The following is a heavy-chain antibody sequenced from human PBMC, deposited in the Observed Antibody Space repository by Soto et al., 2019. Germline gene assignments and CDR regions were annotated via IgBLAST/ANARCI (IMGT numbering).Heavy chain of an antibody. CDR1: GFPFSSFA. D-gene: IGHD2-8*01. Sequence: GGSLRLSCAVSGFPFSSFAMNWVRQAPGRGLEWVSFISDSGSTTYYADSVKGRFTISRDSAKNSLYLQMNSLRDEDTAVYFCARDPNGITDFDYWGQGTHVTVAS. V-gene: IGHV3-48*02. J-gene: IGHJ4*02. CDR2: ISDSGSTT. CDR3: ARDPNGITDFDY.